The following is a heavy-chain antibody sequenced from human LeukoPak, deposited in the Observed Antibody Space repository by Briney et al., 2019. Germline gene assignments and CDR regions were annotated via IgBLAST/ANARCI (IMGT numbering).Heavy chain of an antibody. CDR3: TKDRYSSRWYAYFDY. Sequence: GGSLRLSCAASGFTISTSGMTWVRQAPGKGLEWVSSLSDNGVNTYYADSVKGRFIISRDNSKNTLYLQMSSLRVEDTAVYYCTKDRYSSRWYAYFDYWGQGTLVTVSS. CDR2: LSDNGVNT. J-gene: IGHJ4*02. D-gene: IGHD6-13*01. CDR1: GFTISTSG. V-gene: IGHV3-23*01.